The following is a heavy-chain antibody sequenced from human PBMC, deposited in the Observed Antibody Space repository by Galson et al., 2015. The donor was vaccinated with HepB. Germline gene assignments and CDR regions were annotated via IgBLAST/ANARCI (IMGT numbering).Heavy chain of an antibody. CDR3: ARDNSGWYDDGGYFDY. J-gene: IGHJ4*02. CDR2: IYSGGRT. Sequence: SLRLSCAASGFTVSSNYMSWVRQAPGKGLEWVSVIYSGGRTYYADSVKGRFTVSRDNSKNTLYLQMNSLRVGDTAAYYCARDNSGWYDDGGYFDYWAQGTLVTVSS. V-gene: IGHV3-66*01. CDR1: GFTVSSNY. D-gene: IGHD6-19*01.